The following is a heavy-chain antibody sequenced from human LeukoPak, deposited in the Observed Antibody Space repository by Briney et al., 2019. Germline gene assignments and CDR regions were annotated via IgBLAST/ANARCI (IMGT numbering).Heavy chain of an antibody. V-gene: IGHV4-34*01. CDR1: GGSFSGYY. J-gene: IGHJ5*02. Sequence: SETLSLSCAVSGGSFSGYYWSWIRQPPGKGLEWIGEINHSGSTNYNPSLKSRVTISVDTSKNQFSLKLSSVPAADTAVYYCARGGAAADKRLERWFDPWGQGTLVTVSS. D-gene: IGHD6-13*01. CDR3: ARGGAAADKRLERWFDP. CDR2: INHSGST.